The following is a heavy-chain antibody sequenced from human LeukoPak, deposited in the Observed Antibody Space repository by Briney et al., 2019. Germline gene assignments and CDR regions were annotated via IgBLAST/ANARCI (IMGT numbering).Heavy chain of an antibody. V-gene: IGHV3-33*01. J-gene: IGHJ6*02. D-gene: IGHD3-9*01. CDR3: ARDPEYYDILTGYQYGMDV. CDR2: IWYDGSNK. CDR1: GFTFSSYG. Sequence: GRSLRLSCAASGFTFSSYGMHWVRQAPGKGLEWVAVIWYDGSNKYYADSVKGRFTISRDNSKNTLYLQMNSLRAEDTAVYYCARDPEYYDILTGYQYGMDVWGQGITVTVSS.